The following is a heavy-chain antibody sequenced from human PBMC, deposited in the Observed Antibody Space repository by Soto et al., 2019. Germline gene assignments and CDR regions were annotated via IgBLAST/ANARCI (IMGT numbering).Heavy chain of an antibody. D-gene: IGHD5-18*01. CDR1: GGSISSSSYY. CDR2: IYYSGST. CDR3: ARQGIRTFDY. Sequence: SETLSLTCTVSGGSISSSSYYWGWFRQPPGKGLEWIGSIYYSGSTYYNPSLKSRVTISVDTSKNQFSLKLSSVTAADTAVYYCARQGIRTFDYWGQGTLVTVSS. J-gene: IGHJ4*02. V-gene: IGHV4-39*01.